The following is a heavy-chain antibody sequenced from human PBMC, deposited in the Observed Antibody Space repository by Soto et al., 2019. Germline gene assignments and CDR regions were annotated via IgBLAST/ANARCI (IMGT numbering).Heavy chain of an antibody. Sequence: GGSLRLSCAASGFTFSSYAMSWVRQAPGKGLEWVSAISGSGGSTYYADSVKGRFTISRDNSKNTLYLQMNSLRAEDTAVYYCAKERGYGDDTNAWYFQHWGQGTLVTVSS. CDR3: AKERGYGDDTNAWYFQH. D-gene: IGHD4-17*01. J-gene: IGHJ1*01. CDR2: ISGSGGST. CDR1: GFTFSSYA. V-gene: IGHV3-23*01.